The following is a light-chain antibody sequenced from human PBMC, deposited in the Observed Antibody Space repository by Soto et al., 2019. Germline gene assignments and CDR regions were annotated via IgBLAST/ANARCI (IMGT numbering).Light chain of an antibody. CDR2: GAS. V-gene: IGKV3-11*01. Sequence: KVMTQSPATLSLTPGERATLSCRASQSVSSYLAWYQQKPGQAPRLLIYGASNRATGIPARFSGSGSGTEFTLTISSLEPEDFAVYYCQQRSNWPRTFGRGTKVDI. J-gene: IGKJ1*01. CDR1: QSVSSY. CDR3: QQRSNWPRT.